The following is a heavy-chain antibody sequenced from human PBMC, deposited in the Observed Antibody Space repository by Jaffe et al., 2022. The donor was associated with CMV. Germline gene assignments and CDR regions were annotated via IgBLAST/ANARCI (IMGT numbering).Heavy chain of an antibody. Sequence: EVQLLESGGGLVQPGGSLRLSCAASGFTFSSYAMSWVRQAPGKGLEWVSAISGSGGSTYYADSVKGRFTISRDNSKNTLYLQMNSLRAEDTAVYYCAKDGRAAVAPNPAVIKDYWGQGTLVTVSS. J-gene: IGHJ4*02. D-gene: IGHD3-16*02. CDR1: GFTFSSYA. V-gene: IGHV3-23*01. CDR3: AKDGRAAVAPNPAVIKDY. CDR2: ISGSGGST.